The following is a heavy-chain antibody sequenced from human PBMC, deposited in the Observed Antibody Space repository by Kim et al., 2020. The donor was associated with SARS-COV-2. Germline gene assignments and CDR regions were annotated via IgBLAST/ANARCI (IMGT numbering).Heavy chain of an antibody. CDR2: ISYDGSNK. CDR1: GFTFSSYG. D-gene: IGHD3-10*01. J-gene: IGHJ4*02. CDR3: ARDQDPSSYYYGSGRLDY. V-gene: IGHV3-33*05. Sequence: GGSLRLSCVASGFTFSSYGMHWVRQAPGKGLEWVAVISYDGSNKYYADSVKGRFTISRDNSKNTLYLQMNSLRAEDTAVYYCARDQDPSSYYYGSGRLDYWGQGTLVTVSS.